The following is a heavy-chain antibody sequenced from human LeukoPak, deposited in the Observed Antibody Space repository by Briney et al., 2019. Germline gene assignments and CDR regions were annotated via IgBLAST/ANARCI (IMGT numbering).Heavy chain of an antibody. J-gene: IGHJ5*02. Sequence: SQTLSLTCTVSGGSISSGSYYWSWIRQPARKGLEWIGRIYTSGSTNYNPSLKSRVTISVDRSKNQFSLKLSSVTAADTAVYYCARAVAATWGQGTLVTVSS. V-gene: IGHV4-61*02. CDR3: ARAVAAT. D-gene: IGHD2-15*01. CDR2: IYTSGST. CDR1: GGSISSGSYY.